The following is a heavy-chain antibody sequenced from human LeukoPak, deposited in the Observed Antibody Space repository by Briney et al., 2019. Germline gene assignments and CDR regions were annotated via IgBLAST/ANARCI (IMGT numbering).Heavy chain of an antibody. J-gene: IGHJ6*02. CDR2: ISAYNGNT. V-gene: IGHV1-18*01. D-gene: IGHD2-21*02. Sequence: GASVKVSCKASGYTFTSYGISWVRQAPGQGLEWMGWISAYNGNTNYAQKLQGRVTMTTDTSTSTAYMELRSLRSDDTAVYYCAYGAVTAILFHYGMDVWGQGTTVTVSS. CDR1: GYTFTSYG. CDR3: AYGAVTAILFHYGMDV.